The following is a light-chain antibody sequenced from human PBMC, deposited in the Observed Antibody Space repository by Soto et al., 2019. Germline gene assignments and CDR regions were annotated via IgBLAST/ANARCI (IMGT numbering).Light chain of an antibody. CDR2: GAS. CDR3: QQYHNWPLGLT. CDR1: QSVNSN. Sequence: VVMTHSPATLSVSPGERAALSCRAGQSVNSNLAWYQQKPGQAPRLLIHGASTRAPDIPARFSGSGSGTDFTLTISSLKSEDFAVYYCQQYHNWPLGLTFGGGTKVDIK. J-gene: IGKJ4*01. V-gene: IGKV3-15*01.